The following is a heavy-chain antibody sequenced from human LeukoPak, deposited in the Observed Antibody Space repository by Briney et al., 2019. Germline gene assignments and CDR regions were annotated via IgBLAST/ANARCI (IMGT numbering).Heavy chain of an antibody. V-gene: IGHV4-59*01. CDR2: IYYSGST. CDR1: GGSISSYY. J-gene: IGHJ3*02. CDR3: ARTVSTPVRLSGAFDI. D-gene: IGHD3-10*01. Sequence: PSETLSLTCTVSGGSISSYYWSWIRQPPGKGLEWIGYIYYSGSTNYNPSLKSRVSISVDTSKNQFSLKLSSVTAADTAVYYCARTVSTPVRLSGAFDIWGQGTMVTVSS.